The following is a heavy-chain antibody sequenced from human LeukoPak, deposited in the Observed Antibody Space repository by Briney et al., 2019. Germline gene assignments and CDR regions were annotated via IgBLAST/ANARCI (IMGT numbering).Heavy chain of an antibody. CDR3: AKRGIVIRAVIIVGFHKEAYYFDY. CDR2: ISDSGGST. CDR1: GITLSNYG. D-gene: IGHD3-10*01. J-gene: IGHJ4*02. Sequence: GGSLRLSCAVSGITLSNYGMSWVRQAPGQGLEWVAGISDSGGSTNYADSVKGRFTISRDNPKNTLYLQMNSLRAEDTAVYFCAKRGIVIRAVIIVGFHKEAYYFDYWGQGALVTVSS. V-gene: IGHV3-23*01.